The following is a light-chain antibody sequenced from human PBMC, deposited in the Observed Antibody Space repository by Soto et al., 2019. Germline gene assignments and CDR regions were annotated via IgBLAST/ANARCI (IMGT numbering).Light chain of an antibody. CDR1: SRDVGGYNY. CDR3: NSYTTSATYV. CDR2: EVT. Sequence: QSALTQPASVSGSPGQSITISCTGTSRDVGGYNYVSWYQHHPGEAPKLIIFEVTKRPSGVPYRFSGSKSANTASLTISGLQAEDEADYFCNSYTTSATYVFGSGTKLTVL. V-gene: IGLV2-14*01. J-gene: IGLJ1*01.